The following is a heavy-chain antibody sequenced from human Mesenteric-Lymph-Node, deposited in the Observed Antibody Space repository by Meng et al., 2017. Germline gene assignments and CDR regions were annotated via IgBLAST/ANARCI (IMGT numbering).Heavy chain of an antibody. D-gene: IGHD6-19*01. Sequence: VQLVESGGGVVQPGRSLRLSCSASGFIFSTYAMSWVRQAPGKGLEWVSAISGNGGSTYFADSVKGRFTISRDNSKNTLYLQMNSLRAEDTALYYCARDLLTSGWGLWFDPWGQGTLVTVSS. J-gene: IGHJ5*02. CDR3: ARDLLTSGWGLWFDP. CDR2: ISGNGGST. CDR1: GFIFSTYA. V-gene: IGHV3-23*04.